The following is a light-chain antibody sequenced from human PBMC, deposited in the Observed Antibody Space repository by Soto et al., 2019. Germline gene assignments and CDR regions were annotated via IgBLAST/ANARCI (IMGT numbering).Light chain of an antibody. CDR1: QGISNF. V-gene: IGKV1-27*01. J-gene: IGKJ4*01. Sequence: DIQMTQSPSSLSASVGDRVTITCRASQGISNFLAWYQQKPGKVPKLLIYAASTLQSGVPSRFSGSGSGTDFTLTISSLQPEDVATYYCQMYNSAPSLTFGGGTKVEIK. CDR3: QMYNSAPSLT. CDR2: AAS.